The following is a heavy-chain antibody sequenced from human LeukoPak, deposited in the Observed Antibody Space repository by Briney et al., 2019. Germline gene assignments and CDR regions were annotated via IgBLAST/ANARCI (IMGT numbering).Heavy chain of an antibody. V-gene: IGHV3-66*01. CDR3: TTSLGYCSSTSCFDFDS. CDR2: IYSDGRT. D-gene: IGHD2-2*01. Sequence: PGGSLRLSCAASGFTVSSNYMSWVRQAPGKGLEWVSVIYSDGRTYYADSVKGRFTISRDNSKNTLYLQMNSLRAEDTAVYYCTTSLGYCSSTSCFDFDSWGQGTLVSVSS. CDR1: GFTVSSNY. J-gene: IGHJ4*02.